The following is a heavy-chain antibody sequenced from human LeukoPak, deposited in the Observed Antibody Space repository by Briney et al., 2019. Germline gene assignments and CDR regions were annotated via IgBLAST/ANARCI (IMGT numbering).Heavy chain of an antibody. J-gene: IGHJ3*02. V-gene: IGHV1-8*01. D-gene: IGHD3-3*01. CDR2: MNPNSGNT. Sequence: GASVRVSCTASGYTFTSYDINWERQAAGQGLEWMGWMNPNSGNTGYAQKFQGRVTMTRNTSISTAYMELSSLRAEDTAVYYCAKVNPLRFLEWLPDAFDIWGQGTMVTVSS. CDR3: AKVNPLRFLEWLPDAFDI. CDR1: GYTFTSYD.